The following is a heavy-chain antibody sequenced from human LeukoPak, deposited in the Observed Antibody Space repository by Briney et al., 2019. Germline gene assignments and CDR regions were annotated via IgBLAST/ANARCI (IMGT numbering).Heavy chain of an antibody. J-gene: IGHJ4*02. D-gene: IGHD3-10*01. CDR1: GYTFTSYY. CDR3: AREVGVRGVISPGFDY. Sequence: ASVKVSCKASGYTFTSYYMHWVRQAPGQGLEWMGIINPSGGSTSYAQKFQGRVTMTRDMSTSTVYMELSSLRSEDTAVYYCAREVGVRGVISPGFDYWGQGTLVTVSS. CDR2: INPSGGST. V-gene: IGHV1-46*01.